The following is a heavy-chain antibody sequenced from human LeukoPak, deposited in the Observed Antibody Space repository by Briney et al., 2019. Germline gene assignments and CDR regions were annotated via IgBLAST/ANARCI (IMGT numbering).Heavy chain of an antibody. D-gene: IGHD5-12*01. CDR1: GFTFSSYA. V-gene: IGHV3-23*01. CDR3: AKEGYSGYFSPNYYYYYMDV. J-gene: IGHJ6*03. Sequence: GGSLRLSCAASGFTFSSYAMSWVRQAPGKGLEWVSAISGSGGSTYYADSVEGRFTIYRDNSKNTLYLQMNSLRAEDTAVYYCAKEGYSGYFSPNYYYYYMDVWGKGTTVTISS. CDR2: ISGSGGST.